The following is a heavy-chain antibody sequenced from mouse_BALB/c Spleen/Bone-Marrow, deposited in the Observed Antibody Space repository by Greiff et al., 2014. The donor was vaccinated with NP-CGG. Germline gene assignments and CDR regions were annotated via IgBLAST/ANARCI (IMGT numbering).Heavy chain of an antibody. CDR3: ARSGYGYDWFAY. CDR2: ISTYSGNT. D-gene: IGHD2-2*01. CDR1: GYTLTDYA. Sequence: QVQLQQSGPELVRPGVSVEISCKGSGYTLTDYAMHWVKQSHAKSLEWIGVISTYSGNTNYNQKFKGEATMTVDKSSSTAYMELARLTSEDSAIYYCARSGYGYDWFAYWGQGTLVTVSA. J-gene: IGHJ3*01. V-gene: IGHV1-67*01.